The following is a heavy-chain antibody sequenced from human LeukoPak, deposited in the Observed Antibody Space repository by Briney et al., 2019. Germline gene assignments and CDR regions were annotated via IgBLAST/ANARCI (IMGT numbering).Heavy chain of an antibody. CDR2: IYTSGST. CDR1: GGSISSGSYY. V-gene: IGHV4-61*02. D-gene: IGHD6-13*01. J-gene: IGHJ4*02. CDR3: ARSPDSSNFFTGPYDY. Sequence: SETLSLTCTVSGGSISSGSYYWSWIRQPAGKGLEWIGRIYTSGSTNYNPSLKSRVTISVDTSKNQFSLKLSSVTAADTAVYYCARSPDSSNFFTGPYDYWGQGTLVTVSS.